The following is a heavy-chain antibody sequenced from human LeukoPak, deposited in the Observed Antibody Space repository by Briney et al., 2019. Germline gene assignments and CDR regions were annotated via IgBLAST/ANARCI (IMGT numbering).Heavy chain of an antibody. D-gene: IGHD5-12*01. CDR1: GYTFTSYG. CDR2: ISAYNGNT. CDR3: ARDYASGYGSEKSIVGYYYYYYGMDV. J-gene: IGHJ6*02. Sequence: GASVKVSCKASGYTFTSYGISWVRQAPGQGLEWMGWISAYNGNTNYAQKLQGRVTMTTDTSTSTAYMELRSLRSDDTAVYYCARDYASGYGSEKSIVGYYYYYYGMDVWGQGTTVTVSS. V-gene: IGHV1-18*01.